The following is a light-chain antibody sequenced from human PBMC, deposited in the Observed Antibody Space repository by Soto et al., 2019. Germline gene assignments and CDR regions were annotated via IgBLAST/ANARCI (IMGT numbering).Light chain of an antibody. Sequence: DIQMTQSPSTLSASVGDRVTITCRASQSFSTWLAWYQQKPGKASSLLIYDASTLESGVPSRFSGSGSGTEFTLTISSLQPDDFATYYCQQYYSYPWTFGQGTKLEIK. V-gene: IGKV1-5*01. CDR3: QQYYSYPWT. CDR2: DAS. J-gene: IGKJ2*02. CDR1: QSFSTW.